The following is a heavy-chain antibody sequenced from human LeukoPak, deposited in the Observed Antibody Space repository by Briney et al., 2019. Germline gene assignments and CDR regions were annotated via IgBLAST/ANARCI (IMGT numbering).Heavy chain of an antibody. D-gene: IGHD6-6*01. CDR1: GFTFRSYV. Sequence: PGGSLRLSCAASGFTFRSYVMNWVRQAPGKGLEWVSAISHSGDRTYYADSVKGRFTISRDNSKNTVYLQMNSLRAEDTAVYYCAGGGYIAARKYFDYWGQGTLVTVSS. CDR3: AGGGYIAARKYFDY. CDR2: ISHSGDRT. V-gene: IGHV3-23*01. J-gene: IGHJ4*02.